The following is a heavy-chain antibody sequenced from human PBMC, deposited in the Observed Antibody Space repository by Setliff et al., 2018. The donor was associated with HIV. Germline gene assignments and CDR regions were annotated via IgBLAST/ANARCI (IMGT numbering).Heavy chain of an antibody. V-gene: IGHV4-34*01. CDR1: GGSFSDYY. D-gene: IGHD1-7*01. J-gene: IGHJ5*01. CDR2: INHSGST. CDR3: ARVRLELRQYWFDS. Sequence: SETLSLTCAVYGGSFSDYYWSWIRQPTGKGLEWIGEINHSGSTNYNPSLKRRVTISVDTSKNQFSLKLNSVTAADTAVYYCARVRLELRQYWFDSWGQGSPVTVSS.